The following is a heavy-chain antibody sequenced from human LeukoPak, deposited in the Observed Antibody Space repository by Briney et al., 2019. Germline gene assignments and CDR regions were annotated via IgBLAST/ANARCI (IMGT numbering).Heavy chain of an antibody. V-gene: IGHV3-23*01. CDR2: ISGSGGST. Sequence: GASLRLSCAASGFTFSSYAMSWVRQAPGKVLEWVSAISGSGGSTYYADSVKGRFTISRDNSKNTLYLQMNSLRAEDTAVYYCAKDQYYDSSGYDYWGQGTLVTVSS. CDR1: GFTFSSYA. D-gene: IGHD3-22*01. CDR3: AKDQYYDSSGYDY. J-gene: IGHJ4*02.